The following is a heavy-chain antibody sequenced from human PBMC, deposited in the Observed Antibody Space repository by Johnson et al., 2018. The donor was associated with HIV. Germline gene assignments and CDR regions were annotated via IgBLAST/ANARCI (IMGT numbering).Heavy chain of an antibody. J-gene: IGHJ3*02. CDR2: IIASGGHT. D-gene: IGHD3-10*01. CDR3: AKGGAGLLWFGLMTFDI. V-gene: IGHV3-23*04. CDR1: GFTFSNYA. Sequence: VQLVESGGGLVQPGGSLRLSCAASGFTFSNYAMSWVRQAPGKGLEWVSVIIASGGHTDYADSVKGRFTISRDNSKNTLYLQMNSLRAEDMAVYYCAKGGAGLLWFGLMTFDIWGQGTMVTVSS.